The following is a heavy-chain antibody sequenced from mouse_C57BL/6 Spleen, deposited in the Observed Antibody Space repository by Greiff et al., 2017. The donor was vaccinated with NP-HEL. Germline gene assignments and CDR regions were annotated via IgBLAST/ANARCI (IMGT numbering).Heavy chain of an antibody. Sequence: VQLQQSGAELARPGASVKLSCKASGYTFTSYGISWVKQRTGQGLEWIGEIYPRSGNTYYNEKFKGKATLTADKSSSTAYMELRSLTSEDSAVYFCARRGGSSWYFDVWGTGTTVTVSS. CDR2: IYPRSGNT. V-gene: IGHV1-81*01. CDR1: GYTFTSYG. D-gene: IGHD1-1*01. J-gene: IGHJ1*03. CDR3: ARRGGSSWYFDV.